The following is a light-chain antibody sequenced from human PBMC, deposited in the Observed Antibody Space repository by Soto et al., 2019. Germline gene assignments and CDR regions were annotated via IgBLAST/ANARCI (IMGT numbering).Light chain of an antibody. CDR2: DAS. J-gene: IGKJ4*01. CDR1: PTVRNSY. Sequence: EFVFAELPGTLALSSGERTTISLRASPTVRNSYLAWYQQKPGQAPWLLIYDASSRATGIPDRFSRGGSGTDFTLTISSLEPEDFAVYDCQQFSSCPLTFGQGTRL. CDR3: QQFSSCPLT. V-gene: IGKV3-20*01.